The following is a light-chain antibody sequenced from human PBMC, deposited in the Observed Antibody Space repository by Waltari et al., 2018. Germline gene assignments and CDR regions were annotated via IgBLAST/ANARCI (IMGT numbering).Light chain of an antibody. CDR1: QDINRE. Sequence: DIQMTQSPSSLSASVGDRVTVTCRASQDINRELSWYQQKPGKAPTLLIYAASSLHTGVSSRFSGSGSGTEFTLIINSLQPEDVATYYCQQDYTTPWTFGQGTEVEIK. CDR2: AAS. V-gene: IGKV1-17*01. CDR3: QQDYTTPWT. J-gene: IGKJ1*01.